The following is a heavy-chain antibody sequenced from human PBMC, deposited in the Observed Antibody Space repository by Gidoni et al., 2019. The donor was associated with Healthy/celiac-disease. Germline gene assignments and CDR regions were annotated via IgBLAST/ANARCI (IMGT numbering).Heavy chain of an antibody. V-gene: IGHV4-59*01. CDR1: GGSISSYY. D-gene: IGHD3-10*01. CDR2: IYYSGST. J-gene: IGHJ6*03. Sequence: QVQLQESGPGLVKPSETLSLTCTVSGGSISSYYWSWIRQPPGKGLEWIGYIYYSGSTNYNPSLKSRVTISVDTSKNQFSLKLSSVTAADTAVYYCARVSADYGSGSLHFRLRGYYYMDVWGKGTTVTVSS. CDR3: ARVSADYGSGSLHFRLRGYYYMDV.